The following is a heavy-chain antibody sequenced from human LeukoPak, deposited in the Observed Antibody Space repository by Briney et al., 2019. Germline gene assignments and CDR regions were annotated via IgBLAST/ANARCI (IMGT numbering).Heavy chain of an antibody. CDR2: IYYSGST. D-gene: IGHD6-13*01. CDR3: ARAYSSSWSLFRY. V-gene: IGHV4-59*01. CDR1: GGSISSYY. Sequence: PSETLSLTCTVSGGSISSYYWSWIRQPPGKGLEWIGYIYYSGSTNYNPSLKSRVTISVDTSKNQFSLKLSSVTAADTAVYYCARAYSSSWSLFRYWGQGTLVTVSS. J-gene: IGHJ4*02.